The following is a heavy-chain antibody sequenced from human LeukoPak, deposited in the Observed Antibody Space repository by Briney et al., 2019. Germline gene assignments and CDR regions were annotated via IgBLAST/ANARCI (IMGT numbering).Heavy chain of an antibody. CDR2: ISGSGGST. D-gene: IGHD3-9*01. CDR1: GFTFSSY. J-gene: IGHJ1*01. V-gene: IGHV3-23*01. Sequence: GGSLRLSGAASGFTFSSYMNWVRPAPGKVLEWVSAISGSGGSTYYADSVKGRFTISRDNSKNTLYLQMNSLRAEDTAVYYCAKDGVYDILTGYRHWGQGTLVTVSS. CDR3: AKDGVYDILTGYRH.